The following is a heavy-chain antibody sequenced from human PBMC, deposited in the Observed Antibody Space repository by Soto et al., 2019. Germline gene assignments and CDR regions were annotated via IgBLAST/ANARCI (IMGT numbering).Heavy chain of an antibody. Sequence: ASVKVSCKVSGYTLTELSMHWVRQAPGKGLEWMGGFDPEDGETIYAQKFQGRVTITADKSTSTAYMELSSLRSEDTAVYYCASASRGMGFDYWGQGTLVTVSS. CDR1: GYTLTELS. V-gene: IGHV1-24*01. CDR2: FDPEDGET. CDR3: ASASRGMGFDY. D-gene: IGHD2-2*01. J-gene: IGHJ4*02.